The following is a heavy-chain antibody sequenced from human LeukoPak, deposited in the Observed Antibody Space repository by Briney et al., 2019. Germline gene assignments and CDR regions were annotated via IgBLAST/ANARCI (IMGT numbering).Heavy chain of an antibody. CDR2: IKQDGSEK. D-gene: IGHD6-19*01. CDR3: VREESYSSGWYGPDY. J-gene: IGHJ4*02. CDR1: GFTFSYYW. Sequence: GGSLSLSCAASGFTFSYYWMSWVRQAPGKGLEWVANIKQDGSEKYYVDSLKGRFTISRDDARNSLYLQMNSLRAEDTAVYYCVREESYSSGWYGPDYSGQGTLVTVSS. V-gene: IGHV3-7*01.